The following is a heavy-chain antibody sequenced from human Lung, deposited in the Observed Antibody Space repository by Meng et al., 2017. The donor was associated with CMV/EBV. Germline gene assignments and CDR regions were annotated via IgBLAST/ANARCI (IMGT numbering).Heavy chain of an antibody. Sequence: ASXXVSXKASEYTFTGYYIHWVRQAPGQGLEWMGWINPNSGGTSSAQKFQGRVTMTRDTSISTAYMELSSLTPDDTAMFYCARGSFYFTSKVVITNGGDGFDLWXQGTLVTVSS. CDR2: INPNSGGT. V-gene: IGHV1-2*02. J-gene: IGHJ4*03. CDR3: ARGSFYFTSKVVITNGGDGFDL. CDR1: EYTFTGYY. D-gene: IGHD3-22*01.